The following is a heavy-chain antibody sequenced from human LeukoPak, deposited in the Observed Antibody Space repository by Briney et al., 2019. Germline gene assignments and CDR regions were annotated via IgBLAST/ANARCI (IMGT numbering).Heavy chain of an antibody. D-gene: IGHD6-13*01. J-gene: IGHJ4*02. CDR3: AGESGGIAAAGDYYFDY. CDR1: GFTFSSYW. Sequence: PGGSLRLSCAASGFTFSSYWMSWVRQAPGKGLEWVANIKQDGSEKYYVDSVKGRFTISRDNAKNSLYLQMNSLRAEDTAVYYRAGESGGIAAAGDYYFDYWGQGTLVTVSS. CDR2: IKQDGSEK. V-gene: IGHV3-7*03.